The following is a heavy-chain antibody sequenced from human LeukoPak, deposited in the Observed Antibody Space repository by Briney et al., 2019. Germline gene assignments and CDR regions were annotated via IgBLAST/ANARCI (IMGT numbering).Heavy chain of an antibody. CDR2: IRYDGSNK. D-gene: IGHD3-22*01. CDR3: ILYYYDSSGYPYDAFDI. J-gene: IGHJ3*02. Sequence: GGSLRLSCAASGFTFSSYGMHWVRQAPGKGLEWVAFIRYDGSNKYYADSVKGRFTISRDNSKNTLYLQMNSLRAEDTAVYYCILYYYDSSGYPYDAFDIWGQGTMVTVSS. CDR1: GFTFSSYG. V-gene: IGHV3-30*02.